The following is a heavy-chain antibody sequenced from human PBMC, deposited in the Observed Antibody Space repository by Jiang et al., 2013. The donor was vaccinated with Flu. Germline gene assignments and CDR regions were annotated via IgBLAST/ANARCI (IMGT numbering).Heavy chain of an antibody. CDR2: ISSSGSTI. CDR3: ARDKDCSGGSCLRGGLFDY. J-gene: IGHJ4*02. CDR1: GFTFSSYE. Sequence: VQLVESGGGLVQPGGSLRLSCAASGFTFSSYEMNWVRQAPGKGLEWVSYISSSGSTIYYADSVKGRFTISRDNAKNSLYLQMNSLRAEDTAVYYCARDKDCSGGSCLRGGLFDYWGQGTLVTVSS. D-gene: IGHD2-15*01. V-gene: IGHV3-48*03.